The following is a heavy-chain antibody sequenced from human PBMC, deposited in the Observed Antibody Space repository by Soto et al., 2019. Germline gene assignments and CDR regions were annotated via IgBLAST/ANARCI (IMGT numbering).Heavy chain of an antibody. CDR2: IYSGGST. D-gene: IGHD3-10*01. J-gene: IGHJ6*02. V-gene: IGHV3-53*01. CDR3: ARWGVIATRYLYYYYGMDV. CDR1: GFTVSSNY. Sequence: GGSLRLSCAASGFTVSSNYMSWVRQAPGKGLEWVSVIYSGGSTYYADSVKGRFTISRDNSKNTLYLQMNSLRAEDTAVYYCARWGVIATRYLYYYYGMDVWGQGNTVTVSS.